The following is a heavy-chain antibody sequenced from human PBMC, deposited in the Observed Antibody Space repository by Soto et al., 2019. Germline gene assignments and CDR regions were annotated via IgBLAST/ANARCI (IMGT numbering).Heavy chain of an antibody. CDR3: ARGSDGVWNWFDP. J-gene: IGHJ5*02. D-gene: IGHD2-21*02. CDR2: IYHSGII. Sequence: PSETLSLTCTVSGYSISSGYYWGWIRQPPGKGLEWVGSIYHSGIIYYNPSLKSRVTISVDTSKNQFSLELTSVTAADTAVYYCARGSDGVWNWFDPWGQGTQVTVSS. V-gene: IGHV4-38-2*02. CDR1: GYSISSGYY.